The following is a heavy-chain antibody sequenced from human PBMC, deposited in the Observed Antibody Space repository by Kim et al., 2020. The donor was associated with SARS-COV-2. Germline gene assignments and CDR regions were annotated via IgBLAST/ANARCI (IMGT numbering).Heavy chain of an antibody. V-gene: IGHV4-59*08. CDR3: ARHFHHSSGVDAFDI. D-gene: IGHD6-19*01. Sequence: PSLKIRVTISVDTSKNQFSLKLSSVTAADTAVYYCARHFHHSSGVDAFDIWGQGTIVTVSS. J-gene: IGHJ3*02.